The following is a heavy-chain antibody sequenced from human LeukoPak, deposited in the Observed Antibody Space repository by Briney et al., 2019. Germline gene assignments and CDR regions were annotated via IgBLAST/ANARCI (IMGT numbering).Heavy chain of an antibody. D-gene: IGHD3-10*01. Sequence: RSLRLSCAASGFTFSSYAMHWVRQAPGKGLEWVAVISYDGSNKYYADSVKGRFTISRDNSKNTLYLQMNSLRAEDTAVYYCAAPMVRGVILDYWGQGTLVTVSS. V-gene: IGHV3-30*04. CDR3: AAPMVRGVILDY. CDR2: ISYDGSNK. J-gene: IGHJ4*02. CDR1: GFTFSSYA.